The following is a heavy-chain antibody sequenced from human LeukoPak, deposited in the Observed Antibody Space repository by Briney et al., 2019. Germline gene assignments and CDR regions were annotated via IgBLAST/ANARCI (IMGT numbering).Heavy chain of an antibody. CDR2: IYYSGST. Sequence: SETLSLTCTVSSGSISSYYWSWIRQPPGKGLEWIGYIYYSGSTYYNPSLKSRVTISVDTSKNQFSLKLSSVTAADTAVYYCARVVILTGYYTHFDYWGQGTLVTVSS. D-gene: IGHD3-9*01. V-gene: IGHV4-30-4*01. CDR3: ARVVILTGYYTHFDY. J-gene: IGHJ4*02. CDR1: SGSISSYY.